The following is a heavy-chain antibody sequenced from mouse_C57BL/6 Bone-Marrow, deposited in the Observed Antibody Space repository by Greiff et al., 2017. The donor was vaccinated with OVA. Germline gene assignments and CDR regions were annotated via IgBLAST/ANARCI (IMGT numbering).Heavy chain of an antibody. CDR2: INPNNGGT. D-gene: IGHD2-12*01. CDR3: ARLRRFFDY. J-gene: IGHJ2*01. Sequence: EVQLQESGPELVKPGASVKMSCKASGYSFTDYNMHWVKQSHGKSLERIGYINPNNGGTSYNQQFKGKATLTVNKSSSTAYMELRSLTSEDSAVYYCARLRRFFDYWGQGTTLTVSS. CDR1: GYSFTDYN. V-gene: IGHV1-22*01.